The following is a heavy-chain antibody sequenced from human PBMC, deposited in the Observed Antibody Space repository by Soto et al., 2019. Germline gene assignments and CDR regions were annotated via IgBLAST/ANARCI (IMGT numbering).Heavy chain of an antibody. J-gene: IGHJ4*02. CDR3: ARLWDPPLVGASGFDY. CDR1: GGSISSYY. CDR2: IYYSGST. Sequence: QVQLQESGPGLVKPSETLSLTCTVSGGSISSYYWSWIRQPPGKGLEWIGYIYYSGSTNYNPSLKSRVTISVDTSKNQFSLKLSSVTAADTAVYYCARLWDPPLVGASGFDYLGQGTLVTVSS. D-gene: IGHD1-26*01. V-gene: IGHV4-59*01.